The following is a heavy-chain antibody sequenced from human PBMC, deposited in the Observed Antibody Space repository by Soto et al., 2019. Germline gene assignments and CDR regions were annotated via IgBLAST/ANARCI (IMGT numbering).Heavy chain of an antibody. D-gene: IGHD6-13*01. CDR2: IWYYRKNQ. CDR3: ARGMYSSWSVAESFDY. CDR1: GYTFITYI. V-gene: IGHV3-33*08. Sequence: EGALTLTCVASGYTFITYIMYWVIQAPGRGLQWGAVIWYYRKNQYFADSVRGRFTISRDNSKNTLYLQMNTLRAEDTAVYYCARGMYSSWSVAESFDYWREGTLVPVCS. J-gene: IGHJ4*02.